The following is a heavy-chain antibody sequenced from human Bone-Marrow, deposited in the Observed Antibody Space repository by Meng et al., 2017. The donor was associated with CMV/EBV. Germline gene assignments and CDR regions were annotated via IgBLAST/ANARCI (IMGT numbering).Heavy chain of an antibody. D-gene: IGHD2-21*01. CDR3: AGSKPHIEGDDDFYYGLDV. Sequence: GGSLRLSCEVSGLTFRSYWMHWVRQAPGQGLFWVSRINTNGATTRYAVSVMGRFTISRDSAKNTLYLQMDSLRPEDTGVYYCAGSKPHIEGDDDFYYGLDVWGRGTAVTVSS. J-gene: IGHJ6*02. CDR1: GLTFRSYW. V-gene: IGHV3-74*01. CDR2: INTNGATT.